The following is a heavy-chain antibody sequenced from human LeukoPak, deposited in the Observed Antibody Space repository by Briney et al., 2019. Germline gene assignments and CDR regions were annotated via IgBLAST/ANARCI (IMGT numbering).Heavy chain of an antibody. CDR3: ARVYYDSSGYHGFDY. D-gene: IGHD3-22*01. J-gene: IGHJ4*02. CDR2: IYYSGST. Sequence: SETLSLTCAVSGDSISNYYWSWIRQPPGKGLEWIGYIYYSGSTYYNPSLKSRVTISVDTSKNQFSLKLSSVTAADTAVYYCARVYYDSSGYHGFDYWGQGTLVTVSS. CDR1: GDSISNYY. V-gene: IGHV4-30-4*01.